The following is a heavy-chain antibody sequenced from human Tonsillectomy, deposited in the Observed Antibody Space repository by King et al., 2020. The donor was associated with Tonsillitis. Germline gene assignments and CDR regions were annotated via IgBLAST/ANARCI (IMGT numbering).Heavy chain of an antibody. V-gene: IGHV4-61*02. CDR1: GGSISSGNYY. D-gene: IGHD3-3*01. Sequence: VQLQESGPGVVKPSQTLSLTCTVSGGSISSGNYYWSWIRQPAGKGLEWIGRIQTSGSTNYNPSLKSRVTISLDTSKNQFSLKLHPVTAADTAVYYCARSLRFLEWPGNSYYMDVWGKGTTVTVSS. J-gene: IGHJ6*03. CDR2: IQTSGST. CDR3: ARSLRFLEWPGNSYYMDV.